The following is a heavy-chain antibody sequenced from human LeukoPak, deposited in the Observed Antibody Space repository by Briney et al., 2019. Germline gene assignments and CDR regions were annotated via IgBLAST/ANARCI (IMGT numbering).Heavy chain of an antibody. CDR3: ARQRMYNHESITMIVVTNLDWFDP. CDR2: IYHSGIT. V-gene: IGHV4-38-2*02. Sequence: SETLSLTCTVSDYSISSGYGYYWGWIRQPPGKGLEWIGNIYHSGITYYNHFNSSLKSRVTISIDTSKNQFSLRLTPVTAADTAVYYCARQRMYNHESITMIVVTNLDWFDPWGQGTLVTVSS. CDR1: DYSISSGYGYY. D-gene: IGHD3-22*01. J-gene: IGHJ5*02.